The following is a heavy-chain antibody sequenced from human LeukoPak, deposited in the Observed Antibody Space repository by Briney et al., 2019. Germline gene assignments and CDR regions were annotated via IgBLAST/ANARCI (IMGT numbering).Heavy chain of an antibody. Sequence: PGGSLRLSCAASGFTFSTSWMSWVRQVPGKGLEWAANIKKDGSETYYVDSVKGRFTISRDNAKNSSYLQMNSLRAEDTAMYYCARGRYSGTTYYFDYWGQGTLVTVSS. CDR2: IKKDGSET. CDR1: GFTFSTSW. CDR3: ARGRYSGTTYYFDY. J-gene: IGHJ4*02. D-gene: IGHD5-12*01. V-gene: IGHV3-7*03.